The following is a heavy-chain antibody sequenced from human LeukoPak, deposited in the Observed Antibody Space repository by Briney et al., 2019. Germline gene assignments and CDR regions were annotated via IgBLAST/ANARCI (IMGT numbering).Heavy chain of an antibody. CDR1: GYTFTSYD. Sequence: ASVKVSCKASGYTFTSYDFNWVRQATGQRPEWMGWMSPNSGDTGYAQKFQDRVTMTRNTSISTAYMELSSLRSDDTAVYYCAKHPTTAMVIFWDYWGQGTLVTVSS. D-gene: IGHD5-18*01. CDR2: MSPNSGDT. V-gene: IGHV1-8*01. CDR3: AKHPTTAMVIFWDY. J-gene: IGHJ4*02.